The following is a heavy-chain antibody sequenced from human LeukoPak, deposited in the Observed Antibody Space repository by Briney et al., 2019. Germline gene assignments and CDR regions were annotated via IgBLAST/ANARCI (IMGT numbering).Heavy chain of an antibody. CDR3: ARQYYDVLTGFYIHFDY. CDR2: IWPGDSDT. J-gene: IGHJ4*02. Sequence: GESLKISCKGSGYSFSNYWIGWVRQMPGKGLEWMGIIWPGDSDTRYSPSFQGQVTISVDKSISTAYLQWSSLKASDSAIYYCARQYYDVLTGFYIHFDYWGQGTLVTVSS. V-gene: IGHV5-51*01. CDR1: GYSFSNYW. D-gene: IGHD3-9*01.